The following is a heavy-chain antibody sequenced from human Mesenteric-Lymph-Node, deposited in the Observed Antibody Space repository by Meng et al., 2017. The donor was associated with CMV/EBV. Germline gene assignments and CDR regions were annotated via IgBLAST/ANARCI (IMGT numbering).Heavy chain of an antibody. D-gene: IGHD3-16*01. V-gene: IGHV3-9*01. J-gene: IGHJ3*02. CDR2: ISWQSVST. Sequence: GGSLRLSCAASGFTFDDYAMHWVRQAPGKGLEWVSGISWQSVSTGYADSVKGRFTISRDNAKNSLYVQMNSLRAEDTALYYCAKDGWGSPRGAFDIWGQGTMVTVSS. CDR1: GFTFDDYA. CDR3: AKDGWGSPRGAFDI.